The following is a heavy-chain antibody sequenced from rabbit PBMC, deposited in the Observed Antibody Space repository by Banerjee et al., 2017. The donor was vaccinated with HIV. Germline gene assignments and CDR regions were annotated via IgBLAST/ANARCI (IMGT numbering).Heavy chain of an antibody. CDR3: ARDLAGVIGWNFNL. CDR2: IGTTSGNT. Sequence: QEQLVESGGGLVQPEGSLTLTCKASGFDFSSNAICWVRQAPGKGLEWIACIGTTSGNTYYASWAKGRFTISKTSSTTVTLQMTSLTAADTATYFCARDLAGVIGWNFNLWGPGTLVTVS. D-gene: IGHD4-1*01. J-gene: IGHJ4*01. V-gene: IGHV1S45*01. CDR1: GFDFSSNA.